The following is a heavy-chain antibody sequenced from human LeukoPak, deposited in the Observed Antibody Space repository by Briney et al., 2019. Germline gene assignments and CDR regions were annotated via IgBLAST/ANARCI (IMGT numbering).Heavy chain of an antibody. CDR3: ARKSDAFDI. CDR2: IFTSGST. CDR1: GGSITNYY. Sequence: PSETLSLTCTVSGGSITNYYWTWIRQPAGKGLEWTGRIFTSGSTKYNPSLKSRVTMSVDTSKNQFSLKLSSVTAADTAVYYCARKSDAFDIWGQGTMVTVSS. V-gene: IGHV4-4*07. J-gene: IGHJ3*02.